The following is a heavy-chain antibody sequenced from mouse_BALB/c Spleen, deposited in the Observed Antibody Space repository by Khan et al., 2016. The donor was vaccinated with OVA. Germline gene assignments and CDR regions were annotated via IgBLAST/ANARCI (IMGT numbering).Heavy chain of an antibody. CDR1: GFSLTNYG. V-gene: IGHV2-6-1*01. J-gene: IGHJ4*01. CDR3: ARQPYYHYYVMDY. Sequence: QVQLKESGPGLVAPSQSLSITCTISGFSLTNYGVHWVRQPPGKGLEWLVVIWNAGSTTYNSDLKSRLSISKDNSKSQVFLKMNSHQTDDTAMSYCARQPYYHYYVMDYWGQGTSVAVSS. CDR2: IWNAGST. D-gene: IGHD2-10*01.